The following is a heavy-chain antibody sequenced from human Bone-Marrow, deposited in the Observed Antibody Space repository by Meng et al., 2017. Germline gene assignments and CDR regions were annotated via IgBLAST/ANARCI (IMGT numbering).Heavy chain of an antibody. D-gene: IGHD2-15*01. CDR3: ARGVVADPPGD. CDR2: LNQSGST. V-gene: IGHV4-61*01. J-gene: IGHJ1*01. CDR1: SAYAKHGSYS. Sequence: VTVQEAGPGLGGSPETPYPPVPVPSAYAKHGSYSWSWIRQPPGRGLELIGFLNQSGSTNNNPSLKSRVTISLDMSSNQFSLTLNSVTAADTAIYYCARGVVADPPGDWGRGTLVTVSS.